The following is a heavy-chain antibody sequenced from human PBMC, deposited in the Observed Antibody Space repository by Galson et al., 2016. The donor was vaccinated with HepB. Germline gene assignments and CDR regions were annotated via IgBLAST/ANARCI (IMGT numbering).Heavy chain of an antibody. Sequence: SETLSLTCSVSSGSISSYYWSWIRQPPGKGLEWIGYISYSGTTNYNPSLKRRVTISVDASKNQFSLKLSSVTAADTAVYYCARDQVTMIRGVIFSYYGMDVWGQGTTVTVSS. J-gene: IGHJ6*02. V-gene: IGHV4-59*01. CDR3: ARDQVTMIRGVIFSYYGMDV. CDR2: ISYSGTT. D-gene: IGHD3-10*01. CDR1: SGSISSYY.